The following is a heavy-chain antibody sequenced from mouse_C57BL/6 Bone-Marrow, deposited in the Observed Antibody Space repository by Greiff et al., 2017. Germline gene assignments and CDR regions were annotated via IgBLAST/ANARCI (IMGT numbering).Heavy chain of an antibody. CDR3: ARWGVVVHFDC. CDR1: GYTFTSYW. J-gene: IGHJ2*01. Sequence: VQLQQPGAELVKPGASVKMSCKASGYTFTSYWITWVQQRPGQGLEWIGVISPGSGSTNYNEKFKRQATLTVDTSSSTAYMQLNSLTSEDSAVYNCARWGVVVHFDCWGQGTTLTVSS. V-gene: IGHV1-55*01. D-gene: IGHD1-1*01. CDR2: ISPGSGST.